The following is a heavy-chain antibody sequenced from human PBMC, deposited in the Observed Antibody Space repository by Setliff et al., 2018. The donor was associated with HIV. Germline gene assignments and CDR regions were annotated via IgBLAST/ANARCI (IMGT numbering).Heavy chain of an antibody. CDR2: IRSDESDK. D-gene: IGHD3-22*01. J-gene: IGHJ4*02. CDR1: GFTFSSYG. Sequence: GGSLRLSCAASGFTFSSYGMHWVRQAPGKGLEWVAFIRSDESDKHYADSVKGRFTISRDNSKNTLYLQMNSLRVEDTAVYYCSRETMDDSRGYLSHYFDYWGQGTPFTVSS. CDR3: SRETMDDSRGYLSHYFDY. V-gene: IGHV3-30*02.